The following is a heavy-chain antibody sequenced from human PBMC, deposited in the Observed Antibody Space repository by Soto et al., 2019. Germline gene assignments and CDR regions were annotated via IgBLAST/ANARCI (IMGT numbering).Heavy chain of an antibody. CDR1: GFTFSSYG. V-gene: IGHV3-30*18. CDR2: ISYDGSNK. Sequence: QSVGSLRLSCAASGFTFSSYGMHWVRQAPGKGLEWVAVISYDGSNKYYADSVKGRFTISRDNSKNTLYLQMNSLRAEDTAVYYCANYDNWNPGHYWGQGTLVTVSS. D-gene: IGHD1-20*01. J-gene: IGHJ4*02. CDR3: ANYDNWNPGHY.